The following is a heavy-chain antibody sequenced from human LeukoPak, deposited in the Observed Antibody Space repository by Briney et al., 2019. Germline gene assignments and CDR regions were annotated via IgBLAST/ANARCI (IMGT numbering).Heavy chain of an antibody. CDR1: GGSISIISSSTSY. CDR2: LYYDYNS. D-gene: IGHD6-25*01. Sequence: SETLSLTCTVSGGSISIISSSTSYWGWLRQAPGKGLEWIGSLYYDYNSHYNPSLKSRATLSVDTSNNQFSLKLTSVTAADAAVYFCARQLPTAAADTRGYFDYWGQGTVVTVSS. CDR3: ARQLPTAAADTRGYFDY. J-gene: IGHJ4*02. V-gene: IGHV4-39*01.